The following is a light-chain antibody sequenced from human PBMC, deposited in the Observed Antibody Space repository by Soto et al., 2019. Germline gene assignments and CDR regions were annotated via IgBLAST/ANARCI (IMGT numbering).Light chain of an antibody. Sequence: DIQMTQSPSSLSASIGDRVTITCRASQTTSRYLNWYQQRPGRAPKVLIYAASGLQSGVPSRFSGSGSGTGFTLTISSLQPEDFATYYCQQSYITPYTFGQGTKV. J-gene: IGKJ2*01. CDR3: QQSYITPYT. CDR2: AAS. V-gene: IGKV1-39*01. CDR1: QTTSRY.